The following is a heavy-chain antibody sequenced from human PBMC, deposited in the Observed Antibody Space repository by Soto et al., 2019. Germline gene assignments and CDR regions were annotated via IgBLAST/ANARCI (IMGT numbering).Heavy chain of an antibody. CDR1: GYTFTGYY. Sequence: AVKVSCKASGYTFTGYYMHWVRQAPGQGLEWMGWINPNSGGTNYAQKFQGRVTMTRDTSISTAYMELSRLRSDDTAVYYCATFENHHLALDDSVPGSLVTVS. D-gene: IGHD3-3*02. V-gene: IGHV1-2*02. J-gene: IGHJ4*02. CDR2: INPNSGGT. CDR3: ATFENHHLALDD.